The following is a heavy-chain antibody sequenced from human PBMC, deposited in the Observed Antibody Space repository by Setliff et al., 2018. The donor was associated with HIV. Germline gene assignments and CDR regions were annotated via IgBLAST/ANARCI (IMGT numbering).Heavy chain of an antibody. J-gene: IGHJ4*02. CDR1: GFTFSSYS. V-gene: IGHV3-21*01. Sequence: PGGSLRLSCAASGFTFSSYSMNWVRQAPGKGLEWVSSISSSSSYIYYADSAKGRFTISRDNAKNSLYLQMNSLRAEDTAVYYCAREPGGHCSGGSCYGYWGQGTLVTVSS. D-gene: IGHD2-15*01. CDR2: ISSSSSYI. CDR3: AREPGGHCSGGSCYGY.